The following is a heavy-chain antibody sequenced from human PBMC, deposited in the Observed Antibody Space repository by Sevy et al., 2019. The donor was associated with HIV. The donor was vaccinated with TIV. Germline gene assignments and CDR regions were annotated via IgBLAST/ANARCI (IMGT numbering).Heavy chain of an antibody. Sequence: ASVKVSCKTSGYTFSTYYIYWVRQAPGQGLESIGIFDPTGGSRSYAQRFQGRLTMTGDTSTSTAYMELSSLTSEDTAVYYCARDRDVSGNYLEYFYYAMDVWGQWTTVTVSS. CDR1: GYTFSTYY. CDR2: FDPTGGSR. J-gene: IGHJ6*02. CDR3: ARDRDVSGNYLEYFYYAMDV. D-gene: IGHD1-26*01. V-gene: IGHV1-46*01.